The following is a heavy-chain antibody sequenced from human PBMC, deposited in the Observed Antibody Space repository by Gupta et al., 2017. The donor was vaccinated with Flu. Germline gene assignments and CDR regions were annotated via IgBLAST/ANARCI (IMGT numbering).Heavy chain of an antibody. Sequence: QLQFEESGPGLVKPSETLSLICTVSGDSVKSARYYWGWIRQPPGKGPEWLGNIYYSGKTHYNPSLKTRINMSLDTSTNHFSLSLTSVTAADSAIYFCARLCATDTCPRNSFDIWGPGTTVTVSS. D-gene: IGHD2-15*01. CDR1: GDSVKSARYY. CDR2: IYYSGKT. V-gene: IGHV4-39*02. CDR3: ARLCATDTCPRNSFDI. J-gene: IGHJ3*02.